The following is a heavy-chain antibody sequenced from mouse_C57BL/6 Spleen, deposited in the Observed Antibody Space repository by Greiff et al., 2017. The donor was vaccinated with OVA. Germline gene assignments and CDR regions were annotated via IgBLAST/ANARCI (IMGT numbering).Heavy chain of an antibody. V-gene: IGHV5-12*01. CDR3: ARRIYYEGYFDV. Sequence: EVQLVESGGGLVQPGGSLKLSCAASGFTFSDYYMYWVRQTPEKRLEWVAYISNGGGSTYYPDTVKGRITISRDNAKNTLYLQMSRLKSEDTAMYYCARRIYYEGYFDVWGTGTTVTVSS. D-gene: IGHD2-4*01. J-gene: IGHJ1*03. CDR2: ISNGGGST. CDR1: GFTFSDYY.